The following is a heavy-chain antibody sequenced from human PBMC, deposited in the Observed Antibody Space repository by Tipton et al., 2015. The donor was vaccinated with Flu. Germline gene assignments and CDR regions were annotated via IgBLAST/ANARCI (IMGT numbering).Heavy chain of an antibody. J-gene: IGHJ5*01. CDR2: IHQAGTT. V-gene: IGHV4-38-2*01. Sequence: LRLSCAASGFTFSTYAMSWVRQAPGKGLEWIGNIHQAGTTYYNPSLMSRVTITVDRPKNHFSLGLTSVTAADTAVYYCARQDYSNYVSEPKSWFDSWGQGTLVTVSS. CDR3: ARQDYSNYVSEPKSWFDS. D-gene: IGHD4-11*01. CDR1: GFTFSTYA.